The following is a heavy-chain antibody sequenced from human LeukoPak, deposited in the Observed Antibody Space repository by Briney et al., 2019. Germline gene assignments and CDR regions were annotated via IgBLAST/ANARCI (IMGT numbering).Heavy chain of an antibody. CDR2: MYPGDSDT. J-gene: IGHJ4*02. CDR1: GYDFTNYW. V-gene: IGHV5-51*01. CDR3: ARRNYYDRSGYFDY. D-gene: IGHD3-22*01. Sequence: GESLKISCKGSGYDFTNYWIGWVRQTAGKGLEWMGIMYPGDSDTRYSPSFQGQVTISADKSISTAYLQWSSLKASDTAKYYCARRNYYDRSGYFDYWGQGTLVTVSS.